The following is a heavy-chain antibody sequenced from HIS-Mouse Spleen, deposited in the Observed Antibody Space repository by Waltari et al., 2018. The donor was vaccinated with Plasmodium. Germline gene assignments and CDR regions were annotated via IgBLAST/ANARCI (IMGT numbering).Heavy chain of an antibody. CDR2: INPNSGGT. D-gene: IGHD6-13*01. J-gene: IGHJ1*01. V-gene: IGHV1-2*02. Sequence: QVQLVQSGAEVKKPGTSVKVSCKASGSPFTGSYMPWVRQAPGQGLEWMGWINPNSGGTNYAQKFQGRVTMTRDTSISTAYMELSRLRSNDTAVYYCARVLGYKAAAGTFVEYFQHWGQGTLVTVSS. CDR1: GSPFTGSY. CDR3: ARVLGYKAAAGTFVEYFQH.